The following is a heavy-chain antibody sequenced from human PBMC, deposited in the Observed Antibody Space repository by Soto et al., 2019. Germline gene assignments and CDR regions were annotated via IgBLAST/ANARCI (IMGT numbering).Heavy chain of an antibody. D-gene: IGHD3-16*01. Sequence: PSETLSLTCAVSGDSVSNDNYYCIWIRQPPGKGLEWIGYIYYSGTTNYNSYLKSRLSLSVDMSKNQFSLKLASVTAADTAVYFCARSQRGRTAFTFDYWSQGALVTVSS. CDR1: GDSVSNDNYY. V-gene: IGHV4-61*01. CDR3: ARSQRGRTAFTFDY. CDR2: IYYSGTT. J-gene: IGHJ4*02.